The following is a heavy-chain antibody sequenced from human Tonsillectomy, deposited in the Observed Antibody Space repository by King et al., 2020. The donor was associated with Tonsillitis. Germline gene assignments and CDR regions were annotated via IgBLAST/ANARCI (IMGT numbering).Heavy chain of an antibody. CDR2: IYHSGST. J-gene: IGHJ4*02. CDR3: ARARDTATGLYFFDS. CDR1: GAFISSSHW. V-gene: IGHV4-4*02. D-gene: IGHD5-18*01. Sequence: QLQESGPGLVKPSGTLSLTCAVSGAFISSSHWWSWLRQPPGSGLEWIGEIYHSGSTNNNPSLKSRVTISVDKFKKHFSLKLSSVTAADTAVYYCARARDTATGLYFFDSWGQGTLVTVSS.